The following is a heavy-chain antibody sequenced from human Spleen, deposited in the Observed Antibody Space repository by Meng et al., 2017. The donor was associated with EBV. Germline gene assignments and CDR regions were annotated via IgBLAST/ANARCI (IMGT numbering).Heavy chain of an antibody. V-gene: IGHV4-4*02. D-gene: IGHD6-13*01. CDR2: IHHSGST. CDR1: GGSISNSKW. Sequence: QGLPPGSGPEMAKPSGTLSLTCAGSGGSISNSKWLTWVPQPPGKGLEWIGHIHHSGSTNYNPSLKSRVTSSVDKSKNQVSLKLHSVTAADTAVYYCATGISPAVPFDYWGQGTLVTVSS. CDR3: ATGISPAVPFDY. J-gene: IGHJ4*02.